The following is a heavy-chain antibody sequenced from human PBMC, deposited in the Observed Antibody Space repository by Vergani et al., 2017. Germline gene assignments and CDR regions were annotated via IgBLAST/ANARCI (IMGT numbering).Heavy chain of an antibody. J-gene: IGHJ4*02. V-gene: IGHV4-61*05. D-gene: IGHD3-16*01. CDR2: INYSGST. CDR1: GGSISSSSYY. CDR3: ARGMGANDY. Sequence: QLQLQESGPGLVKPSETLSLTCTVSGGSISSSSYYWSWIRQPPGKGLEWIGYINYSGSTNYNPSLKSRVTISVDTSKNQFSLKLSSVTAADTAVYYCARGMGANDYWGQGTLVTVSS.